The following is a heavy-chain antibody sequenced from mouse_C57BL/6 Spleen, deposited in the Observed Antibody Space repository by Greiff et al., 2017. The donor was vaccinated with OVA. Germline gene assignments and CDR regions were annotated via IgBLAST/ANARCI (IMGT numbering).Heavy chain of an antibody. V-gene: IGHV5-4*01. D-gene: IGHD4-1*01. J-gene: IGHJ4*01. Sequence: EVQLQESGGGLVKPGGSLKLSCAASGFTFSSYAMSWVRQTPEKRLEWVATISDGGSYTYYPDNVKGRFTISRDNAKNNLYLQMSHLKSEDTAMYYCARDSGTGAMDYWGQGTSVTVSS. CDR3: ARDSGTGAMDY. CDR1: GFTFSSYA. CDR2: ISDGGSYT.